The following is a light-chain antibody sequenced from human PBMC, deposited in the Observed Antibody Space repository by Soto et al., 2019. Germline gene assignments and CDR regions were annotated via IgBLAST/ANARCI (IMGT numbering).Light chain of an antibody. Sequence: QSALTQPPSASGSPGQSVTISCTGTKNDIGVYDFVSWYQHHPGKAPRLIIYEVVQRPSGVLDRFSGSKSGNTASPTVSGLQAADEADYFCKSYAGSNTYVFGSGTKVTVL. CDR3: KSYAGSNTYV. CDR1: KNDIGVYDF. J-gene: IGLJ1*01. CDR2: EVV. V-gene: IGLV2-8*01.